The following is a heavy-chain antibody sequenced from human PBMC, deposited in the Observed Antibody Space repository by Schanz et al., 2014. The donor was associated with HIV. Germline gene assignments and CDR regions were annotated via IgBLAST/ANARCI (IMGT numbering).Heavy chain of an antibody. CDR2: IWYDGTNK. J-gene: IGHJ5*02. V-gene: IGHV3-33*06. D-gene: IGHD6-13*01. CDR3: AKDAYSSTWYLGENWFDP. Sequence: VQLLESGGGVVQPGRSLRVSCAASGFTFSTYAMHWARQAPGKGLEWVAVIWYDGTNKYYADSVKGRFTISRDNSKNTLYLQMRSLRPEDTAVYYCAKDAYSSTWYLGENWFDPWGQGTLVTVSS. CDR1: GFTFSTYA.